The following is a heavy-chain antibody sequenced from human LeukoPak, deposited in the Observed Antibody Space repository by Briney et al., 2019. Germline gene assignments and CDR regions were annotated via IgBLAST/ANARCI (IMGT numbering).Heavy chain of an antibody. J-gene: IGHJ6*02. V-gene: IGHV3-66*01. CDR2: IYSGGST. CDR1: GFTVSSNY. D-gene: IGHD2/OR15-2a*01. Sequence: GGSLRLSCAASGFTVSSNYMSWVRQAPGKGLEWVSVIYSGGSTYYADSVKGRFTISRDNFKNTLYLQMNSLRAEDTAVYYCARTTFFPYYYYGMDVWGQGTTVTVSS. CDR3: ARTTFFPYYYYGMDV.